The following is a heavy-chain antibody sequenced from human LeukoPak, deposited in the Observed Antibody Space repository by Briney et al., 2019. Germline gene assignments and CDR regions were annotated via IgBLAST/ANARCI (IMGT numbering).Heavy chain of an antibody. CDR3: ARQGRDSSDWLGAFDI. D-gene: IGHD6-19*01. CDR1: GGSINGYY. V-gene: IGHV4-59*08. Sequence: KASETLSLTCTVSGGSINGYYWSWIRQPPGKGLAWIGYIYYTGTINYNPSLRSRLTISVDTSKNQFSLNLSSVTAADTAVYYCARQGRDSSDWLGAFDIWGQGTMVTVSS. J-gene: IGHJ3*02. CDR2: IYYTGTI.